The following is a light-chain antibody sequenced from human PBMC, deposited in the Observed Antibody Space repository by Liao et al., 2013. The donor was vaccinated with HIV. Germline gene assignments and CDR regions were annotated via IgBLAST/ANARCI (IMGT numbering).Light chain of an antibody. CDR3: QAWAGGTVV. Sequence: SYELTQSPSVSVSPGQTASIPCSGDNLGDKYASWYQQKPGQSPVLVIYQDNKRPSGIPERFSGSNSGNTATLTISGTQAMDEADYHCQAWAGGTVVFGGGTTLTVL. CDR2: QDN. CDR1: NLGDKY. J-gene: IGLJ2*01. V-gene: IGLV3-1*01.